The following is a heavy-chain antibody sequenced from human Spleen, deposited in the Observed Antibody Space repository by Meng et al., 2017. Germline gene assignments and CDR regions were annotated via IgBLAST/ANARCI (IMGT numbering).Heavy chain of an antibody. Sequence: QGRLQTWGVGLLKSSGPLSLTCVVSGGSFSDYYWSWIRQSPGKGLEWIGEINHSGSTNYNPSLESRATISVDTSQNNLSLKLSSVTAADSAVYYCARGPTTMAHDFDYWGQGTLVTVSS. D-gene: IGHD4-11*01. V-gene: IGHV4-34*01. J-gene: IGHJ4*02. CDR2: INHSGST. CDR3: ARGPTTMAHDFDY. CDR1: GGSFSDYY.